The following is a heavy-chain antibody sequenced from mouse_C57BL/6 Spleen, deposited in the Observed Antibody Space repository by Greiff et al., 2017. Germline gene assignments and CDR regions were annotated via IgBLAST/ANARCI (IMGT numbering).Heavy chain of an antibody. CDR3: TDGSRRAMDY. D-gene: IGHD1-1*01. CDR1: GFNIKDDY. V-gene: IGHV14-4*01. CDR2: IDPENGDT. Sequence: VQLQQSGAELVRPGASVKLSCTASGFNIKDDYMHWVKQRPEQGLEWIGWIDPENGDTEYTSKFQGKATITADTSSNTAYLQLSSLTAEDAAVYYCTDGSRRAMDYWGQGTSVTVSS. J-gene: IGHJ4*01.